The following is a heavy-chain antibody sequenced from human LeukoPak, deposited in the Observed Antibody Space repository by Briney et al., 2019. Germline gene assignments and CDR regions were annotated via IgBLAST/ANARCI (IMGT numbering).Heavy chain of an antibody. D-gene: IGHD4-17*01. V-gene: IGHV3-15*01. CDR3: TTDGDYGDGLRGDY. CDR2: TKSKAEGGTI. J-gene: IGHJ4*02. Sequence: PGGSLRLSCAASGCGFNNAWMSWVRQAPGKGLEWVGRTKSKAEGGTIEYAAPAKGRFTISRDDSKNTLYLRMNRLKIEDTAVYYCTTDGDYGDGLRGDYWGQGTLVTVSS. CDR1: GCGFNNAW.